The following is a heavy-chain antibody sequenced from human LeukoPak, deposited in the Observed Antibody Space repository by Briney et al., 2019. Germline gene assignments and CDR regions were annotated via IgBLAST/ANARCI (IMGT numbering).Heavy chain of an antibody. D-gene: IGHD1-26*01. CDR2: IYYSGST. CDR3: ARHGNSGSYRDWFDP. CDR1: GGSISSYY. V-gene: IGHV4-59*08. J-gene: IGHJ5*02. Sequence: PSETLSLTCTVSGGSISSYYWSWIRQPPGKGLEWIGYIYYSGSTNYNPSLKSRVTISVDTSKNQFSLKLSSVTAADTAVYYCARHGNSGSYRDWFDPWGQGTLVTVSS.